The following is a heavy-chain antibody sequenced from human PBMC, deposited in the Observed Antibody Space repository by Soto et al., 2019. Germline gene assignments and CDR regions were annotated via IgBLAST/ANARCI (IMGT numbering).Heavy chain of an antibody. CDR2: MNPNSGNT. J-gene: IGHJ6*02. CDR3: ARGRENYYYYYGMDV. CDR1: GYTFTSYD. V-gene: IGHV1-8*01. D-gene: IGHD1-26*01. Sequence: GPSVKVSCKASGYTFTSYDINWVRQATGQGLEWMGWMNPNSGNTGYAQKFQGRVTMTRNTSISTAYMELSSLRSEDTAVYYCARGRENYYYYYGMDVWGQGTTVTVSS.